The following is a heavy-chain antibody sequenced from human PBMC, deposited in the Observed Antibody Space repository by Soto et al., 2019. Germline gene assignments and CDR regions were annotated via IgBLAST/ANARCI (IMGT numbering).Heavy chain of an antibody. CDR1: GYTFTSYG. D-gene: IGHD2-2*01. J-gene: IGHJ5*02. CDR2: ISAYNGNT. Sequence: ASVKVSCKASGYTFTSYGISWVRQAPGQGLEWMGWISAYNGNTNYAQKLQGRVTMTTDTSTSTAYMELRSLRSDDTAVYYCARPRGSTATPTGWFDPWGQGTLVTVSS. V-gene: IGHV1-18*01. CDR3: ARPRGSTATPTGWFDP.